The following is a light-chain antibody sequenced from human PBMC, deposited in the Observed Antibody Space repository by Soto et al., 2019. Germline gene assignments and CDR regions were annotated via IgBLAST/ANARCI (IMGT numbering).Light chain of an antibody. Sequence: DIQMTQSPSSLSAVVGDRVTISCRASQTISTYLNWYQQRPGEAPKLLIFASSRLQSGVPSRFSGSGSGTLFTLTLRGLLPDDFAVYYCQQSYSTPYTFGQGTKVEVK. CDR3: QQSYSTPYT. V-gene: IGKV1-39*01. J-gene: IGKJ2*01. CDR2: ASS. CDR1: QTISTY.